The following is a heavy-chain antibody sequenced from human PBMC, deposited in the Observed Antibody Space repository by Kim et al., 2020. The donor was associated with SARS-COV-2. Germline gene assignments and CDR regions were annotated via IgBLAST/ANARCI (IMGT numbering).Heavy chain of an antibody. CDR2: ISSSGDTT. Sequence: GGSLRLSCAASGFTFSDYYMSWIRQAPGKGLEWLSYISSSGDTTYYADSVKGRFTVSRDNGKNSLYLQMNSLRADDSAVYYCARGGHYNWFDSWGRGNLVTVSS. CDR3: ARGGHYNWFDS. V-gene: IGHV3-11*01. CDR1: GFTFSDYY. J-gene: IGHJ5*01. D-gene: IGHD3-3*01.